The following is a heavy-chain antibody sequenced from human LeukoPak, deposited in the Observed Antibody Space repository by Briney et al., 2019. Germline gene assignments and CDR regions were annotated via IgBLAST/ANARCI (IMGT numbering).Heavy chain of an antibody. CDR2: IRYDGSIK. CDR3: AKSRVQQLPGGFDY. D-gene: IGHD6-13*01. CDR1: GFSFNSYG. J-gene: IGHJ4*02. V-gene: IGHV3-30*02. Sequence: GGSLGLSCAASGFSFNSYGMHWVRQAPGKGLEWLTFIRYDGSIKYYANSVKGRFTISRDNSMNTLHLQMNSLRLEDTAVYYCAKSRVQQLPGGFDYWGQGNLVTVSS.